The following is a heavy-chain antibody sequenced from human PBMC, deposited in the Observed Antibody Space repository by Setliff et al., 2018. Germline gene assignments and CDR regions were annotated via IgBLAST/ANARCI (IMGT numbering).Heavy chain of an antibody. CDR3: ARDSGALGYCTGGICYDY. D-gene: IGHD2-15*01. J-gene: IGHJ4*02. Sequence: PSETLSLTCTVSGASISSGGYYWTWIRQPAGKALEWIGHISPSGSTTYNPSLKSRVTISPDTSKNQFSLKLSSVTAADTAVYYCARDSGALGYCTGGICYDYWGQGTLVTVSS. V-gene: IGHV4-61*09. CDR2: ISPSGST. CDR1: GASISSGGYY.